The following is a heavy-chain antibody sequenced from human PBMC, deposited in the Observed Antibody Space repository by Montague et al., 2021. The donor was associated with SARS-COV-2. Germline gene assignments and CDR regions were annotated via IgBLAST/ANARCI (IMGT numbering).Heavy chain of an antibody. V-gene: IGHV3-21*01. CDR3: ARVSRSSWYGGSLGEALDY. D-gene: IGHD6-13*01. J-gene: IGHJ4*02. CDR2: ISSSSSSYI. CDR1: GFTFSSYS. Sequence: SLRLSCAASGFTFSSYSMNWVRQAPGKGLEWVSSISSSSSSYIYYADSVKGRFTISRDNAKNSLYLQMNSLRAEDTAVYYCARVSRSSWYGGSLGEALDYWGQGTLVTVSS.